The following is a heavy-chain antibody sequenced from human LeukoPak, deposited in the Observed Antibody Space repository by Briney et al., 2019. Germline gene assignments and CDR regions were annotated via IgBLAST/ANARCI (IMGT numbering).Heavy chain of an antibody. V-gene: IGHV4-59*01. CDR1: DDSITMYY. CDR2: VDHTGST. D-gene: IGHD1-1*01. J-gene: IGHJ6*03. CDR3: ARGRVSSSTWYSNYYYYFYMDV. Sequence: PSETLSLTCSVSDDSITMYYWTWIQQPPGKGLEWIGYVDHTGSTNFNPSLNGRASISRDAPKNLFSLRLRSVTAADTAVYFCARGRVSSSTWYSNYYYYFYMDVWGKGTTVTVSS.